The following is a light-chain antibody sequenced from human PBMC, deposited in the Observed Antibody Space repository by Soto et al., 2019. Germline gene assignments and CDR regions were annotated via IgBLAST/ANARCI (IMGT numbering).Light chain of an antibody. CDR1: SSNIGTNY. CDR2: RND. J-gene: IGLJ1*01. V-gene: IGLV1-47*01. CDR3: AAWDARLSGYV. Sequence: QSVLTQPPSASGTPGQRVTISCSGSSSNIGTNYAFWYQQLPGTAPKLLIYRNDQRPPGVPDRFSGSKSGTSASLAISGLRSEDEADYYCAAWDARLSGYVFGTGTKVTVL.